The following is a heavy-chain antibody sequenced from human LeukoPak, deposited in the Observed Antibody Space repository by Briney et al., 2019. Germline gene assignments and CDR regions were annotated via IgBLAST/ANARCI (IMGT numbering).Heavy chain of an antibody. D-gene: IGHD5-24*01. CDR1: GFPFSTFA. J-gene: IGHJ4*02. V-gene: IGHV3-30*04. CDR2: IYSVGVIN. Sequence: GGSLRLSCAASGFPFSTFAMTWVRQAPGKGLGWGSLIYSVGVINYYADSVKGRFSISRDNYKNTLYLQMISLRAEDTAVYYCARGGGMATIIEFDYWGQGTLVTVSS. CDR3: ARGGGMATIIEFDY.